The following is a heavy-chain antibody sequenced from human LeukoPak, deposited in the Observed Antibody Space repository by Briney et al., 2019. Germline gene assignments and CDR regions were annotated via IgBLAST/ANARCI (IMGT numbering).Heavy chain of an antibody. D-gene: IGHD3-22*01. CDR2: IYYSGST. CDR3: ARVNYYYDSSGYYSSFNWFDP. CDR1: GGSISSYY. Sequence: SETLSLTCTVSGGSISSYYWSWIRQPPGKGLEWIGYIYYSGSTNYNPSLKSRVTISVDTSKNQFSLKLSSVTAADTAVYYCARVNYYYDSSGYYSSFNWFDPWGQGTPVTVSS. V-gene: IGHV4-59*08. J-gene: IGHJ5*02.